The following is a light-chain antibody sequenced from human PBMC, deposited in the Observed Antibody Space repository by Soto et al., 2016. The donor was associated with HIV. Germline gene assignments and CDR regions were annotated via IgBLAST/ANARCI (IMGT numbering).Light chain of an antibody. V-gene: IGKV2-30*02. Sequence: DFVMTQSPLSLAVTLEQPATISCRSSQSLVHSDGHTYLHWFQQRPGQSPRRLIYKVSNRDSGVPDRFSGSGSGTDFTLKISRVEAEDVGVYYCWQGTHWPPWTFGQGTKVEVK. CDR3: WQGTHWPPWT. CDR1: QSLVHSDGHTY. J-gene: IGKJ1*01. CDR2: KVS.